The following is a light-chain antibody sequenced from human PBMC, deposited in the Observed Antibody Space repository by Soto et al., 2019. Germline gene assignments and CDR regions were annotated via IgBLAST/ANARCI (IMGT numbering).Light chain of an antibody. CDR2: DAS. CDR3: QQRSNWPT. CDR1: QSVSSY. V-gene: IGKV3-11*01. Sequence: EIVLTQSPATLSLSPGERATLSCRASQSVSSYLAWYQQKPAQAPRLLIYDASNRATGIPARFSGSGSGTDFTLTISSLEPEDFAVYYCQQRSNWPTFGQGTKVDI. J-gene: IGKJ1*01.